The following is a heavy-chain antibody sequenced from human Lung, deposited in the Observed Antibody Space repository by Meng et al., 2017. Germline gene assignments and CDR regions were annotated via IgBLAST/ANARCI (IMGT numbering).Heavy chain of an antibody. CDR2: INPRDDST. CDR1: GYTFTSYY. Sequence: QVHLEKFGAEGKKPRASVKVSCKASGYTFTSYYMHWVRQAPGQGLEWMGVINPRDDSTSYAQKFQGRVTLTRDTSTSTVYMELRSLRSEDTAVYYCARERGTSDYWGQGTLVTVSS. CDR3: ARERGTSDY. J-gene: IGHJ4*02. D-gene: IGHD1-7*01. V-gene: IGHV1-46*01.